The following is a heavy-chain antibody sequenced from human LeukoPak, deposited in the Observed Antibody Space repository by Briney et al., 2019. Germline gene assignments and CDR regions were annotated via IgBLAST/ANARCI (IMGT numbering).Heavy chain of an antibody. CDR1: GGSFSGYY. Sequence: SETLSLTCAVYGGSFSGYYWSWIRQPPGKGLEWIGEINHSGSTNYNPSLKSRVTISVDTSKNQFSLKLSSVTAADTAVYYCARGRGGYNIYYGMDVWGQGTTVTVSS. CDR3: ARGRGGYNIYYGMDV. CDR2: INHSGST. V-gene: IGHV4-34*01. J-gene: IGHJ6*02. D-gene: IGHD5-24*01.